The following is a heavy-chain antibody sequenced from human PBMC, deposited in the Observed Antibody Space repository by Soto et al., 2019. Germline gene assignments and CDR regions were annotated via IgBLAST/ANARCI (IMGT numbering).Heavy chain of an antibody. V-gene: IGHV4-59*01. Sequence: SETLSLTCTVSGGSFNTYYWSWIRQPPGKGLEWIGYIYYSGSTNYNPSLKSRVTISVDTSKTQFSLKLSSVTAADTAVYFCARGSYPYLAYYHMDVWGKGATATVSS. CDR1: GGSFNTYY. J-gene: IGHJ6*03. CDR2: IYYSGST. D-gene: IGHD3-10*01. CDR3: ARGSYPYLAYYHMDV.